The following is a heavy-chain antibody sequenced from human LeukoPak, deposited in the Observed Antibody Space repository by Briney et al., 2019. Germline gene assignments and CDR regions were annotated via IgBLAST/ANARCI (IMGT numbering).Heavy chain of an antibody. CDR3: AFLRLWSWYYFDY. D-gene: IGHD6-13*01. Sequence: GGSLRLSCAASGFTFSSYAMSWVRQAPGKGLEWVSAISGSGGSTYYADSVKGRFTISRDNSKNTLYLQMNSLRAEDTAVYYCAFLRLWSWYYFDYWGQGTLVTVSS. J-gene: IGHJ4*02. CDR1: GFTFSSYA. CDR2: ISGSGGST. V-gene: IGHV3-23*01.